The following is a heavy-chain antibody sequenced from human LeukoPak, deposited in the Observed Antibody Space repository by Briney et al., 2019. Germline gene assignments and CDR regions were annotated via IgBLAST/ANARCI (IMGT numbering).Heavy chain of an antibody. V-gene: IGHV3-53*05. CDR2: IYTGGSA. Sequence: GGSLRLSCAASGFTVSSNYMSWVRQAPGKGLEWVSVIYTGGSADFADAVKGRSTISRDNSKNTVYLQMNSLRGEDTAVYFCATWAATILGTDYWGQGTLVTVSS. CDR3: ATWAATILGTDY. CDR1: GFTVSSNY. J-gene: IGHJ4*02. D-gene: IGHD3-3*01.